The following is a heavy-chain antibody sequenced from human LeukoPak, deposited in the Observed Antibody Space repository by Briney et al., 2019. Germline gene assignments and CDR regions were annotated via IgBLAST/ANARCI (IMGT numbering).Heavy chain of an antibody. J-gene: IGHJ3*02. CDR2: IYYIGST. Sequence: SETLSLTCTVSGGSISSYYWSWIRQPPGKGLEWIGYIYYIGSTNYNPSLKSRITISADTSKNQFSLKLSSVTAADTAVYYCARHGGISDAFDIWGQGTMVTVSS. CDR3: ARHGGISDAFDI. D-gene: IGHD1-14*01. CDR1: GGSISSYY. V-gene: IGHV4-59*01.